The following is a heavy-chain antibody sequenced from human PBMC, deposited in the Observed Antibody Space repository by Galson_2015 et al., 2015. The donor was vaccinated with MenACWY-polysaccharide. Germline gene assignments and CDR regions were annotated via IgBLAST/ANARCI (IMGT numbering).Heavy chain of an antibody. D-gene: IGHD4-23*01. Sequence: SLRLSCAASGFIFTNARMSWVRQAPGKGLEWVGRIKDKTDGEATDYAAPVNGRFTISRDESKNMLYLQMDNVRFEDTGVYYCTTWVVNKGRGQGTLVTVAS. V-gene: IGHV3-15*01. CDR1: GFIFTNAR. CDR3: TTWVVNKG. CDR2: IKDKTDGEAT. J-gene: IGHJ4*02.